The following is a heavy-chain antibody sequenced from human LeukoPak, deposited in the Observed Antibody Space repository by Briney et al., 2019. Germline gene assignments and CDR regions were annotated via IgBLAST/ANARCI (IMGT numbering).Heavy chain of an antibody. CDR1: GGSISSGSYY. CDR3: ARDGWNEMPDAFDI. CDR2: IYTSGST. J-gene: IGHJ3*02. Sequence: SQTLSLTCTVSGGSISSGSYYWSWIRQPPGKGLEWIGRIYTSGSTNYNPSLKSRVTISVDTSKNQFSLKLSSVTAADTAVYYCARDGWNEMPDAFDIWGQGTMVTVSS. D-gene: IGHD1-1*01. V-gene: IGHV4-61*02.